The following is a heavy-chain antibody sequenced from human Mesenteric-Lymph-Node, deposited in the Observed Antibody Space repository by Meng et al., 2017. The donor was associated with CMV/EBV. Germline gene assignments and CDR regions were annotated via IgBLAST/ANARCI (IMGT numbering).Heavy chain of an antibody. D-gene: IGHD3-3*01. CDR3: ARGSAYSPMGGLDP. Sequence: ASVKVSCKASGYIFRSYGITWLRQAPGQGLEWMGWISGYTGNTNYAQNLLGRVTMTTDTSTSTAYMELRSLTSDDTAVYYCARGSAYSPMGGLDPWGQGTLVTVSS. CDR2: ISGYTGNT. CDR1: GYIFRSYG. V-gene: IGHV1-18*01. J-gene: IGHJ5*02.